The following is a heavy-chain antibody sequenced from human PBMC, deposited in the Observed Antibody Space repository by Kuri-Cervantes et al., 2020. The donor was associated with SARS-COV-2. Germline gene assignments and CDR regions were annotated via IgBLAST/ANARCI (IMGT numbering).Heavy chain of an antibody. CDR3: ARARSGFNHFDS. CDR2: IDWDDDK. Sequence: SGPTLVKPTETLTVTCTFSGFSLNTNGNRVSWIRQTPGKALEWLARIDWDDDKFYSTSLKSRLIISKDTSKNQVVLTLTNVDPVDTATYYCARARSGFNHFDSWGQGYLVTVSS. V-gene: IGHV2-70*04. D-gene: IGHD6-19*01. CDR1: GFSLNTNGNR. J-gene: IGHJ4*02.